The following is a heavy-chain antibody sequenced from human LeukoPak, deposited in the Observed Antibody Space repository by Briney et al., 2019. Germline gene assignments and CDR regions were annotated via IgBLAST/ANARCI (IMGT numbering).Heavy chain of an antibody. J-gene: IGHJ4*02. D-gene: IGHD3-3*01. V-gene: IGHV3-23*01. CDR3: AKSRYYDFCSGYSPGIFDY. CDR2: IGGSGGST. Sequence: GGSLRLSCAASGFTFSSYAMSWVRQAPGKGLEWVSAIGGSGGSTYYADSVKGRFTISRDNSKNTLYLQMNSLRAEDTAVYYCAKSRYYDFCSGYSPGIFDYWGQGTLVTVSS. CDR1: GFTFSSYA.